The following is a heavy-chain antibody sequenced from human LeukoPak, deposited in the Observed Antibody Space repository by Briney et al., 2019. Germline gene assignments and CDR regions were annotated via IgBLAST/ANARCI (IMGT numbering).Heavy chain of an antibody. Sequence: SETLSLTCTVSGGSISSYYWSWIRQPPGKGLEWIGYIYYSGSTNYNPSLKSRVTISVDTSKNQSSLKLSSVTAADTAVYYCARHKYSSSWYRFDPWGQGTLVTVSS. J-gene: IGHJ5*02. CDR3: ARHKYSSSWYRFDP. V-gene: IGHV4-59*08. CDR1: GGSISSYY. CDR2: IYYSGST. D-gene: IGHD6-13*01.